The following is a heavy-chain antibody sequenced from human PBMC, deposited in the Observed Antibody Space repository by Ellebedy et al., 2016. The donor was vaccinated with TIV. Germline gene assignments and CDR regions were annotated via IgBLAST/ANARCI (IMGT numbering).Heavy chain of an antibody. Sequence: SGPTLVKPTQTLTLTCTFSGFSLGTSGVGVGWIRQPPGKALEWLALIYWDDDKRYSPSLKSRLTITKDTSKNQVVLTMTNMDPVDTATYYCAHTITMVRGVITYHYYGMDVWGQGTTVTVSS. J-gene: IGHJ6*02. CDR3: AHTITMVRGVITYHYYGMDV. CDR1: GFSLGTSGVG. V-gene: IGHV2-5*02. CDR2: IYWDDDK. D-gene: IGHD3-10*01.